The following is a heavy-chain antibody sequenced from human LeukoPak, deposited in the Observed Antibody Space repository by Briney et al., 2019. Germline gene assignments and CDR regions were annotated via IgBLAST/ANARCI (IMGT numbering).Heavy chain of an antibody. CDR1: GFTFSNYA. D-gene: IGHD3-3*01. CDR2: IEQDGTEK. V-gene: IGHV3-7*01. Sequence: GASLRLSCAASGFTFSNYAMSWVRQAPGKGLEWVASIEQDGTEKRYVVSVKGRFTISRDNAKNSLYLQMNSLRAEDTAVYYCARDLFWSGHAFDIWGQGTMVTVSS. J-gene: IGHJ3*02. CDR3: ARDLFWSGHAFDI.